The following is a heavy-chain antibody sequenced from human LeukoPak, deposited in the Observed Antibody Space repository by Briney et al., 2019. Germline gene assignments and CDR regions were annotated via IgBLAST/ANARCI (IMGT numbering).Heavy chain of an antibody. Sequence: SETLSLTCTVSGGSISSYYWSWIRQPPGKGLEWIGYIYYSGSTNYNPSLKSRVTISVDTSKNQFSLKLSSVTAADTAVYYCASANGVVPAADDAFGIWGQGTMVTVSS. J-gene: IGHJ3*02. CDR1: GGSISSYY. CDR2: IYYSGST. CDR3: ASANGVVPAADDAFGI. D-gene: IGHD2-2*01. V-gene: IGHV4-59*01.